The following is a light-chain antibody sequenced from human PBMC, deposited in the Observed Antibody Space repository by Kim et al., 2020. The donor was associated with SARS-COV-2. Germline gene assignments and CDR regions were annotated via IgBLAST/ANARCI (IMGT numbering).Light chain of an antibody. CDR3: QVWDSSTAV. CDR1: NIGLKN. V-gene: IGLV3-9*01. J-gene: IGLJ2*01. Sequence: SYELTQPLSVSVALGQTARITCGGPNIGLKNVHWYQQKPGQAPVLVIYRDSNRPSGIPERFSGSNSGNTATLTISRAQAGDESDYYCQVWDSSTAVFGGGTQLTVL. CDR2: RDS.